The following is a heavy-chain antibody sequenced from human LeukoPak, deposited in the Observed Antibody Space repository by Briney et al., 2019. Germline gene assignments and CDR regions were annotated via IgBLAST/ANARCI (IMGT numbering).Heavy chain of an antibody. Sequence: PSETLSLTCTISGASISSFYWSWIRQPPGKGLEWNGRIYTSGSTNYNPSLKSRVTMSVDTSKNQFSLKLSSVTAADTAVYYCARDLLGYCSSTSCYGLQSGFDYWGQGTLVTVSS. V-gene: IGHV4-4*07. J-gene: IGHJ4*02. D-gene: IGHD2-2*01. CDR2: IYTSGST. CDR3: ARDLLGYCSSTSCYGLQSGFDY. CDR1: GASISSFY.